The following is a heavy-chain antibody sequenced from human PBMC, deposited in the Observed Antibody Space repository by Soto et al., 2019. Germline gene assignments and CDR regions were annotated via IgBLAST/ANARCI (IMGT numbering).Heavy chain of an antibody. D-gene: IGHD3-10*01. CDR2: ISGGGDTT. J-gene: IGHJ4*02. CDR3: AKGRGGSGSLTPRVDF. Sequence: VQLLESGGGLVQHGGSLRLSCAASGFTFNNYAMTWVRQAPGKGLEWVSAISGGGDTTSYADSVKGRFTVSRDGSKNTLYLQMSSLRAEDTALYYCAKGRGGSGSLTPRVDFWGQGTLVTVSS. CDR1: GFTFNNYA. V-gene: IGHV3-23*01.